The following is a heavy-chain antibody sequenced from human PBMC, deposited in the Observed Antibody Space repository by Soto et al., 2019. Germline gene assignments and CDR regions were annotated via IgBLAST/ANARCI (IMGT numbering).Heavy chain of an antibody. V-gene: IGHV3-7*01. Sequence: PGGSLRLSCAASGFTFSSYWMNWVRQAPGKGLEWVANIKQDGTEKNYVDSVKGRFTISRDNARNSLYLQMDSLRAEDTAVYFCARGDTPMITGMDSFDIWGQGTMVIVSS. CDR1: GFTFSSYW. CDR3: ARGDTPMITGMDSFDI. CDR2: IKQDGTEK. D-gene: IGHD5-18*01. J-gene: IGHJ3*02.